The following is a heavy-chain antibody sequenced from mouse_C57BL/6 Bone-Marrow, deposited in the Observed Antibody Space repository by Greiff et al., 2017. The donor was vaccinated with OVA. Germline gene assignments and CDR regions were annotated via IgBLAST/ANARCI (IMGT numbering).Heavy chain of an antibody. CDR3: ARTLDGFPPWFAY. J-gene: IGHJ3*01. CDR1: GFSLSTSGMG. D-gene: IGHD2-3*01. Sequence: QVTLKVCGPGILQSSQTLSLTCSFSGFSLSTSGMGVSWLRQPAGKGLEWLAHIYCDDDKRYNPSLKSRLTISKDTSRNQVFLKITSVDTADTATYYCARTLDGFPPWFAYWGQGTLVTVSA. CDR2: IYCDDDK. V-gene: IGHV8-12*01.